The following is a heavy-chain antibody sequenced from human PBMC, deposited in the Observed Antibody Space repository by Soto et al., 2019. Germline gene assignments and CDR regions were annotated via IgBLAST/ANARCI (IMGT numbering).Heavy chain of an antibody. J-gene: IGHJ4*02. CDR1: GFTFINYS. Sequence: GGSLRLSCAVSGFTFINYSITWVRQAPWKGLEWVSSISNRGIDTYYVDSVKGRFNISGDNYKNKLYLQMNSLRAEDTAVYYCAKDTYTRSWYFWGQGTLVTVSS. D-gene: IGHD6-13*01. CDR2: ISNRGIDT. CDR3: AKDTYTRSWYF. V-gene: IGHV3-23*02.